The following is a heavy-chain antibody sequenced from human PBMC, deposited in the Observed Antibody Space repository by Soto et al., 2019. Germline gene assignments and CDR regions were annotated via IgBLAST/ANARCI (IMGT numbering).Heavy chain of an antibody. J-gene: IGHJ4*02. CDR3: AKDPSWIEPIY. Sequence: QVQLVESGGGVVQPGTSLRLSCAASGFSFNTYGMHWVRQAPGKGLEWLAVISYDGDNISYADSVKGRFTISRDNSKNRLYLYINSLRVEDTAVYYCAKDPSWIEPIYLGQGILVTVS. CDR1: GFSFNTYG. V-gene: IGHV3-30*18. CDR2: ISYDGDNI. D-gene: IGHD2-2*03.